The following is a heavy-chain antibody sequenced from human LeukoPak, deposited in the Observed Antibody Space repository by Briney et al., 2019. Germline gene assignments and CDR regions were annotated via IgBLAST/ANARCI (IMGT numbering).Heavy chain of an antibody. D-gene: IGHD2-15*01. CDR2: INHSGST. CDR3: ASHSSGSSLWDY. CDR1: GGSFSGYY. Sequence: SETLSLTCAVYGGSFSGYYGSWIRQPPGKGLEWIGEINHSGSTNYNPSLKSRVTISVDTSKNQFSLKLSSVTAADTAVYYCASHSSGSSLWDYWGQGTLVTVSS. V-gene: IGHV4-34*01. J-gene: IGHJ4*02.